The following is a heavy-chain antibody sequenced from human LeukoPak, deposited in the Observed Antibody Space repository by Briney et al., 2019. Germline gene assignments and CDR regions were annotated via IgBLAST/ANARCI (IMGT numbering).Heavy chain of an antibody. CDR1: GGSISSFY. J-gene: IGHJ6*03. CDR2: IYYSGST. Sequence: SETLSLTCTVSGGSISSFYWSWIRQPPGKGLEWIGYIYYSGSTNYNPSLKSRVTISVDTSKNQVSLKLSSVTAADTAVYYCARSKVPTYYYYYCMDVWGKGTTVTVSS. V-gene: IGHV4-59*01. CDR3: ARSKVPTYYYYYCMDV. D-gene: IGHD4/OR15-4a*01.